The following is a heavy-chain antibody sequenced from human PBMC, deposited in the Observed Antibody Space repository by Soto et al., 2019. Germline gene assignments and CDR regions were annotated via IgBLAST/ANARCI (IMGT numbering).Heavy chain of an antibody. CDR2: ISSSSSYI. CDR1: GFTFSIFA. CDR3: ARDPSSSWSRPDDWFDP. V-gene: IGHV3-21*01. D-gene: IGHD6-13*01. J-gene: IGHJ5*02. Sequence: PGGSLRLSCAASGFTFSIFAMSWVRQSPGKGLEWVSSISSSSSYIYYADSVKGRFTISRDNAKNSLYLQMNSLRAEDTAVYYCARDPSSSWSRPDDWFDPWGQGTLVTVSS.